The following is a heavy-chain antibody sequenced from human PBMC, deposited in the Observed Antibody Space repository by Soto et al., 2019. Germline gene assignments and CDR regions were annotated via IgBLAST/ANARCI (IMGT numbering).Heavy chain of an antibody. D-gene: IGHD5-18*01. J-gene: IGHJ6*02. CDR2: INPNSGGT. Sequence: SVKVSCKASGYTFTGYYMHWVRQAPGQGLEWMGWINPNSGGTNYAQKFQGWVTMTRDTSISTAYMELSRLRSDDTAVYYCARERYSYGYHYYGMDVWGQGTTVTVSS. V-gene: IGHV1-2*04. CDR1: GYTFTGYY. CDR3: ARERYSYGYHYYGMDV.